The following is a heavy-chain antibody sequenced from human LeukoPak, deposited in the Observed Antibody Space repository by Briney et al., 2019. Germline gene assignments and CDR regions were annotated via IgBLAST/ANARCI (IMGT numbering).Heavy chain of an antibody. J-gene: IGHJ3*02. D-gene: IGHD3-22*01. V-gene: IGHV4-4*07. CDR2: IYTSGST. CDR1: GGSISTYY. Sequence: PSETLSLTCTVSGGSISTYYWSWIRQPAGKGLEWIGRIYTSGSTNYNPSLKSRVTMSVDTSKNHFSLKLSSVTAADTAIYYCARVGKYYYDRTGAFDIWGQGTMVTVPS. CDR3: ARVGKYYYDRTGAFDI.